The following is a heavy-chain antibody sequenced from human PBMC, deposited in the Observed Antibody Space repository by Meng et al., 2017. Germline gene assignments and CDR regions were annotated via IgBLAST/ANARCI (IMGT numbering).Heavy chain of an antibody. CDR1: GYSFTSYW. Sequence: GESLKISCKGSGYSFTSYWIGWVRQMPGKGLEWMGIVYPGDSDTRYSPSFQGQVTISADKPISTAYLQWSSLKASDTAMYYCARQPRDWGSYRYDAFAIWGQGKKV. D-gene: IGHD3-16*02. CDR2: VYPGDSDT. CDR3: ARQPRDWGSYRYDAFAI. J-gene: IGHJ3*02. V-gene: IGHV5-51*01.